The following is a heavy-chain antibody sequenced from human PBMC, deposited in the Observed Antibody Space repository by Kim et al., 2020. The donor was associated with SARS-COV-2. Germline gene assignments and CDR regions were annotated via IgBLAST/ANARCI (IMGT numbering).Heavy chain of an antibody. J-gene: IGHJ4*02. CDR1: GGSVGSGSYY. CDR2: IYYIGSA. V-gene: IGHV4-61*01. Sequence: SETLSLTCTVSGGSVGSGSYYWSWIRQPPGKGLEWIGYIYYIGSANYNPSLKSRVTISVDTPKNQFSLKLSSVTAADTAGYYCARDETKGAYFDYWGQGT. D-gene: IGHD1-7*01. CDR3: ARDETKGAYFDY.